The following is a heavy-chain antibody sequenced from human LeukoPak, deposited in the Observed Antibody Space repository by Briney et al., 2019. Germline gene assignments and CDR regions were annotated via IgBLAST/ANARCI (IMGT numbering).Heavy chain of an antibody. J-gene: IGHJ4*02. CDR2: ISSSSSYI. D-gene: IGHD6-13*01. CDR1: GFTFSSYS. CDR3: ARGTPHIAAAGTMGDY. V-gene: IGHV3-21*01. Sequence: GGSLRLSCAASGFTFSSYSMNWVRQAPGKGLEWVSSISSSSSYIYYADPVKGRFTISRDNAKNSLYLQMNSLRAEDTAVYYCARGTPHIAAAGTMGDYWGQGTLVTVSS.